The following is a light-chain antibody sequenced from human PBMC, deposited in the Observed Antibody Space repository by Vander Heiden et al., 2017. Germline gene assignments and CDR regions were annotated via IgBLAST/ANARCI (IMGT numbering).Light chain of an antibody. J-gene: IGKJ3*01. V-gene: IGKV1-33*01. CDR1: QDISNY. CDR3: QQDDNLLRV. Sequence: DIQMTQSPSSLSASVGDRVTITCQASQDISNYLNWYQQKPGKAPKLLIYDASNLETGVPSRFSGSGSGTDFTFTISSLQPEDIATYYCQQDDNLLRVFGPGTKVDIK. CDR2: DAS.